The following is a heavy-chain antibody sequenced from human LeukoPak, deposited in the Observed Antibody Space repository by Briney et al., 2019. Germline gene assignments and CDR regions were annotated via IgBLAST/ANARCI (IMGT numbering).Heavy chain of an antibody. CDR3: ARLDGSGTFRVVNWFDP. CDR1: AHSSTSYG. J-gene: IGHJ5*02. Sequence: GESLQISCKGSAHSSTSYGIGWVRQMPAKGLEWMGIIFPGDSDTRYSPSFQGQVTISADKSISTAYLLWSSLKAPDTAMYYCARLDGSGTFRVVNWFDPWGQGTLVTVSS. CDR2: IFPGDSDT. V-gene: IGHV5-51*01. D-gene: IGHD1-7*01.